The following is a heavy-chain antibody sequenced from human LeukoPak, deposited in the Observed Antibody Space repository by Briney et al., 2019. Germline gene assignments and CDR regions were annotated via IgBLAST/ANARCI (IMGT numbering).Heavy chain of an antibody. V-gene: IGHV3-33*01. J-gene: IGHJ3*02. CDR3: ARGGLFGVVITPDAFDI. Sequence: VGSLRLSCAASGFTFSSYGMHWVRQAPGKGLEWVAVIWYDGSNKYYADSVKGRFTISRDNSKNTLYLQMNSLRAEDTAVYYCARGGLFGVVITPDAFDIWGQGTMVTVSS. CDR1: GFTFSSYG. CDR2: IWYDGSNK. D-gene: IGHD3-3*01.